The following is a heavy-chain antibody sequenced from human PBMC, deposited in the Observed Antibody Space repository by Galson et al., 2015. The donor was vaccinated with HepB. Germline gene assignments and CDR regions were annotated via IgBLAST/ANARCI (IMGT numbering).Heavy chain of an antibody. J-gene: IGHJ4*02. V-gene: IGHV3-11*06. Sequence: SLRLSCAASGFIFSDYYMSWIRQAPGKGLEWVSYISSSSGYTTYADSVKGRFTVSRDNAKNSLYLQMNSLRAEDTALYCCARDIRDGHNYGDYWGQGTLVTVSS. CDR1: GFIFSDYY. CDR3: ARDIRDGHNYGDY. CDR2: ISSSSGYT. D-gene: IGHD5-24*01.